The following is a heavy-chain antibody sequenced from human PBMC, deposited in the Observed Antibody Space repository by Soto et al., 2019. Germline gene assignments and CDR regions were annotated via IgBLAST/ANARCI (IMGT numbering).Heavy chain of an antibody. V-gene: IGHV4-61*01. D-gene: IGHD3-10*01. Sequence: PSETLSLTCTVSGASLRSGSYYWSWIRQPPGKGLEWIGYISHSGRTNYDPSLKSRLTMSVDTSQNQFSLQLNSVTAADTAVYYSSYGSSFDYWGQGTLVTVSS. J-gene: IGHJ4*02. CDR3: SYGSSFDY. CDR2: ISHSGRT. CDR1: GASLRSGSYY.